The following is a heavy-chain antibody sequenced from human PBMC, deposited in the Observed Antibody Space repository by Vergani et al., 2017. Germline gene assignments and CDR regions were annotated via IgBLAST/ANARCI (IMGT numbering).Heavy chain of an antibody. Sequence: EVQLLESGGGLVQPGGSLRLTCAASEFTFRNYAMNWVRQAPGKGLEWVSGISGSGVSAYYTDSVKGRFTHTRDNVKNTLYLQVRSLRLEDTGVYHCVSDRSRCSGGRCYTEAWDYWGQGTPVTVSS. J-gene: IGHJ4*02. CDR2: ISGSGVSA. V-gene: IGHV3-23*01. D-gene: IGHD2-2*02. CDR3: VSDRSRCSGGRCYTEAWDY. CDR1: EFTFRNYA.